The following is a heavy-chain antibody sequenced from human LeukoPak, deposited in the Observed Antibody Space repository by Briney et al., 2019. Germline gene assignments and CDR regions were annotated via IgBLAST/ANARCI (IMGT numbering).Heavy chain of an antibody. Sequence: GGPLRRSCAASGFTFSSYEMNWVRQAPGKGLEWVSYISSSGSTIYYADSVKGRFTISRNNAKNSLYLQMNSLRAEDTAVYYCAELGITMIGGVWGKGTTVTISS. V-gene: IGHV3-48*03. CDR3: AELGITMIGGV. J-gene: IGHJ6*04. CDR1: GFTFSSYE. D-gene: IGHD3-10*02. CDR2: ISSSGSTI.